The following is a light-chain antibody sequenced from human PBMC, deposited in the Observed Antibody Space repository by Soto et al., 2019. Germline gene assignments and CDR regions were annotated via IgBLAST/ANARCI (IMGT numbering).Light chain of an antibody. V-gene: IGLV2-8*01. Sequence: QSALTQPPSASGSPRQSVTISCTGTSSDVGAYKYVSWYQQYPGKAPKLMIYEVSKRPSGVPDRFSGSKSGNTASLTVSGLQAEDEADYYCTSYVGSNIWVFGGGTKLTVL. CDR3: TSYVGSNIWV. J-gene: IGLJ3*02. CDR1: SSDVGAYKY. CDR2: EVS.